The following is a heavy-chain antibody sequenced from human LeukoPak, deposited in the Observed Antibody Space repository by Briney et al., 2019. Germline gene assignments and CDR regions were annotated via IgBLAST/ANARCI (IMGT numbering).Heavy chain of an antibody. CDR3: ASHIAGTGYYYYYMDV. D-gene: IGHD6-13*01. V-gene: IGHV3-30*04. CDR1: GFTFSNYA. Sequence: GRSLRLSCAASGFTFSNYAMRWVRQAPGKGLEGVAVIFYDGSTKYYADSVKGRFTISRDNSKSTLYVEMNSLRAEDTAIYYCASHIAGTGYYYYYMDVRGKGTTVTVSS. CDR2: IFYDGSTK. J-gene: IGHJ6*03.